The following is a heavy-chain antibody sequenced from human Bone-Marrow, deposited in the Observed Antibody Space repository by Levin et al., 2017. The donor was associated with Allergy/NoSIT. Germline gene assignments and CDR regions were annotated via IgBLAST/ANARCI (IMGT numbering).Heavy chain of an antibody. CDR2: IFWDDDK. CDR1: GFSLSSSETG. CDR3: AHSLSDSYVRAGYYFDY. V-gene: IGHV2-5*02. D-gene: IGHD5-18*01. Sequence: VSGPTLVKPTQTLTLTCTCSGFSLSSSETGVGWIRQPPGKALEWLALIFWDDDKRYSPSLKSRLTISKDTSKNQVVLTMTNMNPVDTATYYCAHSLSDSYVRAGYYFDYWGQGTLVTVSS. J-gene: IGHJ4*02.